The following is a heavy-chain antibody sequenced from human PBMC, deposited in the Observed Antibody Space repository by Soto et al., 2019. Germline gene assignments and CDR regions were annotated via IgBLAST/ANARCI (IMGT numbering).Heavy chain of an antibody. V-gene: IGHV3-23*01. CDR1: GFTFSSYA. Sequence: GGSLRLSCAASGFTFSSYAMSWVRQAPGKGLEWVSAISGSGGSTYYADSVKGRFTISRDNSKNTLYLQMNSLRAEDTAVYYCAKDSGEGIVATTSHAFDIWGQGTMVTVSS. J-gene: IGHJ3*02. D-gene: IGHD5-12*01. CDR2: ISGSGGST. CDR3: AKDSGEGIVATTSHAFDI.